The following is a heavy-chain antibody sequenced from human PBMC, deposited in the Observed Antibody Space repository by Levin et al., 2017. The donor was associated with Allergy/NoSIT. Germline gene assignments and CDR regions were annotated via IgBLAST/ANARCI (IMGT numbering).Heavy chain of an antibody. J-gene: IGHJ6*02. CDR1: GFTFSSYA. CDR3: ARDIVVVPAYASVYYYYYYGMDV. CDR2: ISYDGSNK. Sequence: GGSLRLSCAASGFTFSSYAMHWVRQAPGKGLEWVAVISYDGSNKYYADSVKGRFTISRDNSKNTLYLQMNSLRAEDTAVYYCARDIVVVPAYASVYYYYYYGMDVWGQGTTVTVSS. V-gene: IGHV3-30*04. D-gene: IGHD2-2*01.